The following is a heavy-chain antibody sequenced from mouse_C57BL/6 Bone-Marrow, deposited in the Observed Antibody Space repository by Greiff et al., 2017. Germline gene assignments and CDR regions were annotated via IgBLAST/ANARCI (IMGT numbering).Heavy chain of an antibody. CDR3: ARYSAWFAY. CDR2: IYPRDGSP. D-gene: IGHD2-12*01. J-gene: IGHJ3*01. Sequence: QVQLKESGPELVKPGASVKLSCKASGYTFTSYDINWVKQRPGRGLEWIGWIYPRDGSPKYNEKFKGKATLTVDTSSSTAYMELHSLTSEDSAVYFCARYSAWFAYWGQGTLVTVSA. V-gene: IGHV1-85*01. CDR1: GYTFTSYD.